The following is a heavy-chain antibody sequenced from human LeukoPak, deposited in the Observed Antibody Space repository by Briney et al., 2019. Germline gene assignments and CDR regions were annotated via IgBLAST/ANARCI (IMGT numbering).Heavy chain of an antibody. CDR3: ARVGWDSSSSDY. CDR2: MNSNSGNT. Sequence: ASVKVSCKASGYTFTSYEINWVRQATGQGLEWMGLMNSNSGNTAYAQKFQGRVTMTRNSSRSTAYMELSSLTSEDTAVYYCARVGWDSSSSDYWGQGTLVSASS. CDR1: GYTFTSYE. J-gene: IGHJ4*02. V-gene: IGHV1-8*01. D-gene: IGHD6-6*01.